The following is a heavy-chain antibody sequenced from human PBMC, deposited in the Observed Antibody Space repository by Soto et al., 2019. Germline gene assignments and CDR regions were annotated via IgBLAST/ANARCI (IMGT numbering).Heavy chain of an antibody. CDR3: ARDKDLLQGNWYFDL. CDR1: GGSISSGGYY. CDR2: IYYSGST. V-gene: IGHV4-31*03. J-gene: IGHJ2*01. D-gene: IGHD4-4*01. Sequence: SETLSLTCTVSGGSISSGGYYWSWIRQHPGKGLEWIGYIYYSGSTNYNPSLKSRVTISVDTSKNQFSLKLSSVTAADTAVYYCARDKDLLQGNWYFDLWGRGTLVTVSS.